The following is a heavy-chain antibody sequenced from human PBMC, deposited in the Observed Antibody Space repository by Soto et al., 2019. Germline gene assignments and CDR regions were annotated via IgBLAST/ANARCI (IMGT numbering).Heavy chain of an antibody. J-gene: IGHJ3*02. V-gene: IGHV3-72*01. Sequence: EVQLVESGGGLVQPGGSLRLSCTASGFTFSDYYMDWVRQAPGKGLDWVGRIRNEANSYTAVYAASVTGRFTMSRDDSKNSLYLQMDSLKTEDTAVYYCTRVPTTVPAAIDIWGQGTMVTVSS. CDR2: IRNEANSYTA. CDR3: TRVPTTVPAAIDI. CDR1: GFTFSDYY. D-gene: IGHD4-17*01.